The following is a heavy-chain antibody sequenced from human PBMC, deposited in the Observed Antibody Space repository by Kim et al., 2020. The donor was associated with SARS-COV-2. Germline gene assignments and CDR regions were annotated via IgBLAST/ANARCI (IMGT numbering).Heavy chain of an antibody. V-gene: IGHV3-21*01. J-gene: IGHJ6*02. Sequence: GGSLRLSCAASGFTFSSYSMNWVRQAPGKGLEWVSSISSSSSYIYYADSVKGRFTISRDNAKNSLYLQMNSLRAEDTAVYYCARESSGGIERENTGYSSSWHYYYYYGMDVWGQGTTVTVSS. CDR2: ISSSSSYI. CDR1: GFTFSSYS. D-gene: IGHD6-13*01. CDR3: ARESSGGIERENTGYSSSWHYYYYYGMDV.